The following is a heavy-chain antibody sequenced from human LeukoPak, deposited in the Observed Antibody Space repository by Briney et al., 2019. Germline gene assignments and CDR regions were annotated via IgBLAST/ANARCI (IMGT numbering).Heavy chain of an antibody. CDR2: TYYRSKWYY. Sequence: SQTLSLTCAISGDSVSSISVAWNWIRQSPSRGLEWLGRTYYRSKWYYEYAVSVKSRINISPDTSKNQFSLQLTSVTREGTAVYYCSLARSEYHYGMDVWGQGTTVTVSS. CDR1: GDSVSSISVA. CDR3: SLARSEYHYGMDV. J-gene: IGHJ6*02. V-gene: IGHV6-1*01.